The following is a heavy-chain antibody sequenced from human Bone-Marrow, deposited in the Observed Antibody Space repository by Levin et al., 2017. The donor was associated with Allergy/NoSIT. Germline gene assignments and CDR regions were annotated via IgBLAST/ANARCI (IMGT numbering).Heavy chain of an antibody. D-gene: IGHD1-26*01. CDR1: DDSIDSGGYY. V-gene: IGHV4-31*03. CDR2: IYYSGGT. CDR3: ARHVRYRDAPTYFDH. Sequence: PSETLSLTCSVSDDSIDSGGYYWSWVRQHSGKGLEWIGYIYYSGGTFYNPSPKSRISISIDTSKRQFSLSRTSVTAADTAVYYCARHVRYRDAPTYFDHWGQGGLVTVSS. J-gene: IGHJ4*02.